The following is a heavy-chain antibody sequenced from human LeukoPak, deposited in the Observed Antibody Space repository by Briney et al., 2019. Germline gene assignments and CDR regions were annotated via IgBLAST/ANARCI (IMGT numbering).Heavy chain of an antibody. V-gene: IGHV4-38-2*01. D-gene: IGHD6-19*01. CDR1: GYSISSGYY. CDR3: ARRGQWLVFDY. CDR2: IYHSGST. Sequence: SETLSLTCAVSGYSISSGYYWGWIRQPPGKGLDWIGSIYHSGSTYYNPSLKSRVTISVDTSKNQFSLKLSSVTAADTAVYYCARRGQWLVFDYWGQGTLVTVSS. J-gene: IGHJ4*02.